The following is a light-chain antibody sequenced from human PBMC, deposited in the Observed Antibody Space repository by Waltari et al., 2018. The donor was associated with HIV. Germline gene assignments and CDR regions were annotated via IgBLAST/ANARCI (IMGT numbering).Light chain of an antibody. V-gene: IGKV1-39*01. CDR1: QDINQH. CDR3: QQSYSTLRIT. Sequence: DIQMTQSPASLSASVGDRATITCRASQDINQHLNWYQHKSGKAPKLLIYAASSLQSGVPSRFSGSGSGTNFTLTINTLQPEDFAIYYCQQSYSTLRITFGQGTRLDIK. J-gene: IGKJ5*01. CDR2: AAS.